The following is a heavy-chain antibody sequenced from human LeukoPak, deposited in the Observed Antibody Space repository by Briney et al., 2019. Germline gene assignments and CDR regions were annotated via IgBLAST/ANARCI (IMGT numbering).Heavy chain of an antibody. V-gene: IGHV3-7*02. J-gene: IGHJ4*02. Sequence: GGSLRLSCAVSGFIISNYWMSWVRQAPGKGLEWVANIKQDGSEKYYVDSVKGRFTISRDNAKNSLYLQMNSLRDEDTAVYYCVTGWSYHGYWGQGTRVTVSS. D-gene: IGHD1-26*01. CDR3: VTGWSYHGY. CDR1: GFIISNYW. CDR2: IKQDGSEK.